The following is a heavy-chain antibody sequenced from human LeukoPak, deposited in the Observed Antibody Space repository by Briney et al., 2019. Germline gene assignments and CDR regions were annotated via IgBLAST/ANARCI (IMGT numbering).Heavy chain of an antibody. CDR3: ESGIAVAGTNY. CDR2: IYYSGST. CDR1: GYSISSSNW. D-gene: IGHD6-19*01. V-gene: IGHV4-28*06. J-gene: IGHJ4*02. Sequence: SETLSLTCAVSGYSISSSNWWGWIRQPPGKGLEWIGYIYYSGSTNYNPSLKSRVTMSVDTSKNQFSLKLSSVTALDTAVYYCESGIAVAGTNYWGQGTLVTVSS.